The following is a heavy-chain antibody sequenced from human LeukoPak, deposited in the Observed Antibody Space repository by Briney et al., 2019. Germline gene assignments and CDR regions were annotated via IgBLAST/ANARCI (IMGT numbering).Heavy chain of an antibody. Sequence: SETLSLTCTVSGGSISSYYWSWIRQPPGKGLEWIGYIYYSGSTNYNPSLKSRVTISVDTSKNQFSLKLSSVTAADTAVYYCARRTYYYDSSGQYFDIWGQGTTVTVSS. CDR1: GGSISSYY. J-gene: IGHJ3*02. V-gene: IGHV4-59*01. CDR3: ARRTYYYDSSGQYFDI. D-gene: IGHD3-22*01. CDR2: IYYSGST.